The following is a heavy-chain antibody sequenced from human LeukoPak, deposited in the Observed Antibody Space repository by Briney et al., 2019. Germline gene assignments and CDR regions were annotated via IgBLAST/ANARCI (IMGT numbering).Heavy chain of an antibody. Sequence: PGRSLRLSCTASGFTFSSYAMPWVRQAPGKGLEWVAVISYDGSNKYYADSVKGRFTISRDNSKNTLYLQMNSLRAEDTAVYYCARGSGSYLVTKYWGQGTLVTVSS. CDR1: GFTFSSYA. CDR2: ISYDGSNK. V-gene: IGHV3-30*04. CDR3: ARGSGSYLVTKY. J-gene: IGHJ4*02. D-gene: IGHD3-10*01.